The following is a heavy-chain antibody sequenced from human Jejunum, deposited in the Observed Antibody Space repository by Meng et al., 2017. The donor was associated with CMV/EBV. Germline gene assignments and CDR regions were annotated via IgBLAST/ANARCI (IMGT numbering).Heavy chain of an antibody. V-gene: IGHV1-18*03. CDR3: ARSGINDYGFFDS. J-gene: IGHJ4*02. Sequence: KVSGDKFRSYGITWVRQAPGQGPEWLGWISGYNGNTKYAERFQGRVTMTQDTSTNTAYMELTSLRSDDMAVYYCARSGINDYGFFDSWGQGSLVTVSS. CDR2: ISGYNGNT. D-gene: IGHD5-12*01. CDR1: GDKFRSYG.